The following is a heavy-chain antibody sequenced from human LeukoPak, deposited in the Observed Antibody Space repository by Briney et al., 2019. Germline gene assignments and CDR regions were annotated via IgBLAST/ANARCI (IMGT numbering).Heavy chain of an antibody. D-gene: IGHD4-11*01. Sequence: PGGSLRLSCAASAXTFSSYWVSWVRQAPGKGPEWVANIKQVGSEKYYVDSVKGRFTISRDNAKNSLYLQMNSLRAEDTAVYYCARGSTTVTPRNFDYWGQGTLVTVSS. CDR1: AXTFSSYW. CDR2: IKQVGSEK. CDR3: ARGSTTVTPRNFDY. J-gene: IGHJ4*02. V-gene: IGHV3-7*05.